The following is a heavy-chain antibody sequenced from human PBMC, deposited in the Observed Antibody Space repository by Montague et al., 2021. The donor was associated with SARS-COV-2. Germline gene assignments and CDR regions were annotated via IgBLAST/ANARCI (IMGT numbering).Heavy chain of an antibody. J-gene: IGHJ6*02. CDR2: IHYSGST. V-gene: IGHV4-39*01. CDR3: ARSWGTVYYYYGMDV. D-gene: IGHD4-17*01. CDR1: GGSISSSSYY. Sequence: SETLSLTCAVSGGSISSSSYYWGWIRPPPGKGLEWIGSIHYSGSTYYNPSLKSRVSISVDTSKNQFSLKLSSVTAADTAVYYCARSWGTVYYYYGMDVWGQGTPVTVSS.